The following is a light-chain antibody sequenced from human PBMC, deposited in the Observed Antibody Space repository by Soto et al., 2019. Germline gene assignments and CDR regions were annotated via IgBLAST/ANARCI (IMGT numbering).Light chain of an antibody. Sequence: QSVLTQPPSTSGTPGQTVTISCSGSTSNIGSNYVYWYQQLPGTAPKLLIYGSDQRPSGVPDRFSGSKSGTSASLAISGLQSEDEADYYCAAWDDSMNGYVFGNGTKVTVL. CDR1: TSNIGSNY. J-gene: IGLJ1*01. CDR2: GSD. CDR3: AAWDDSMNGYV. V-gene: IGLV1-44*01.